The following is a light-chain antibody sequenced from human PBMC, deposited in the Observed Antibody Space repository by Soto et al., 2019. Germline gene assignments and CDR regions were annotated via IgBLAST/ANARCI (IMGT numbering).Light chain of an antibody. CDR2: EVS. Sequence: QSVLTQPASVSGSPGQSITISCTGTSSDVGSYNLVSWYQQHPGKAPKLMIYEVSKRPSGVSNRFSGSKSGITASLTISGLQAEDEAAYYCCSYAGSSTPLIFATGTKLTVL. CDR1: SSDVGSYNL. J-gene: IGLJ1*01. CDR3: CSYAGSSTPLI. V-gene: IGLV2-23*02.